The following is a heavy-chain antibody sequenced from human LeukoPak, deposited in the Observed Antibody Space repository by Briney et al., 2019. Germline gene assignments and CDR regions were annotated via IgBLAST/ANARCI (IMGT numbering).Heavy chain of an antibody. CDR1: GGSISSSSYY. D-gene: IGHD1-26*01. J-gene: IGHJ4*02. CDR3: ARGRGLYSGSYYPPDY. V-gene: IGHV4-39*07. Sequence: SETLSLTCTVSGGSISSSSYYWGWIRQPPGTGLEWIGSIYYSGSTYYNPSLKSRVTISVDTSKNQFSLKLSSVTAADTAVYYCARGRGLYSGSYYPPDYWGQGTLVTVSS. CDR2: IYYSGST.